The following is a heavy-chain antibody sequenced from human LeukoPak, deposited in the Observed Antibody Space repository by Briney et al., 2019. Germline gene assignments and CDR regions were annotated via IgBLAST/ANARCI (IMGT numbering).Heavy chain of an antibody. V-gene: IGHV3-15*01. Sequence: GGSLRHSHTASWFNLQYAWLSWVRQAPGKGLEWVGRIKSKSDGGTTDYAAPVKGRFTISRDDSKNTLYLQKNSVKTEDTAVYYCIRLWFEEDIWGQGTMVSVSS. CDR1: WFNLQYAW. J-gene: IGHJ3*02. CDR3: IRLWFEEDI. CDR2: IKSKSDGGTT. D-gene: IGHD3-10*01.